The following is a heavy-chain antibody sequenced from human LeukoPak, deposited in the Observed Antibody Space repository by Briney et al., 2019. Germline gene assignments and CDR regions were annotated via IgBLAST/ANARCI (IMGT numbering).Heavy chain of an antibody. V-gene: IGHV4-59*01. CDR2: IYYSGST. CDR1: GGSISSYY. D-gene: IGHD5-18*01. CDR3: ARDRYSGYSYGSYYYYGMDV. J-gene: IGHJ6*02. Sequence: SETLSLTCTVSGGSISSYYWSWIRQPPGKGLEWIGYIYYSGSTNYNPSLKSRVTISVDTSKNQFSLKLSSVTAADTAVYYCARDRYSGYSYGSYYYYGMDVWGQGTTVTV.